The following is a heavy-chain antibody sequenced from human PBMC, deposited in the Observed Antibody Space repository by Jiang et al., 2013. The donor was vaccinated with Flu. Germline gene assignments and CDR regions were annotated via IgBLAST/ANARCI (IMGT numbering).Heavy chain of an antibody. CDR2: IYPAVSVP. V-gene: IGHV5-51*03. Sequence: GAEVKKPGESLNISCKGSGYTFTNYWIGWVRQMPGKGLEWMGIIYPAVSVPTYSPSFQGQVTISADKSINTAYLQVISLKASDTAMYYCAEGGRDVRGLGATYGMDVVGPRATVTVSS. J-gene: IGHJ6*01. D-gene: IGHD1-26*01. CDR3: AEGGRDVRGLGATYGMDV. CDR1: GYTFTNYW.